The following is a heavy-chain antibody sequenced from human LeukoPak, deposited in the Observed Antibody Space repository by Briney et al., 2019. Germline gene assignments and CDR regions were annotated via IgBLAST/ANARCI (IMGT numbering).Heavy chain of an antibody. J-gene: IGHJ4*02. Sequence: ASVKVSCKASGYTFTSYDINWVRQATGQGLEWMGWMNPNSGGTNYAQNFQGRVTMTRDTSISTAYMELSRLRSDDTAVYYCARAPGDNSPIDYWGQGTLVTVSS. D-gene: IGHD7-27*01. CDR1: GYTFTSYD. V-gene: IGHV1-2*02. CDR2: MNPNSGGT. CDR3: ARAPGDNSPIDY.